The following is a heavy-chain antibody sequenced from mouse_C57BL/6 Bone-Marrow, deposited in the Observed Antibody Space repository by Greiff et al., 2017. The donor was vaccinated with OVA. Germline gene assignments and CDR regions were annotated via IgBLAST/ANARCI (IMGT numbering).Heavy chain of an antibody. CDR1: GYTFTSYG. Sequence: VQLQQSGAELVRPGSSVKMSCKASGYTFTSYGINWVKQRPGQGLEWIGYIYIGTGYTAYNEKFKGKATLTSDTSYSTAYMQRSSLTSEDSAIYFCARYGSSHGYFYVWGTGTTVTVSS. J-gene: IGHJ1*03. V-gene: IGHV1-58*01. D-gene: IGHD1-1*01. CDR2: IYIGTGYT. CDR3: ARYGSSHGYFYV.